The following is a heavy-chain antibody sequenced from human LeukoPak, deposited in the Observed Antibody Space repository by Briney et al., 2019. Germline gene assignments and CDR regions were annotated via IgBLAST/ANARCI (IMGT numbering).Heavy chain of an antibody. CDR3: ARVRPRIADY. CDR1: GGSISSSSYY. D-gene: IGHD6-13*01. CDR2: INHSGST. V-gene: IGHV4-39*07. J-gene: IGHJ4*02. Sequence: SETLSLTCIVSGGSISSSSYYWGWIRQPPGKGLEWIGEINHSGSTNYNPSLKSRVTISVDTSKNQFSLKLSSVTTADTAVYYCARVRPRIADYWGQGTLVTVSS.